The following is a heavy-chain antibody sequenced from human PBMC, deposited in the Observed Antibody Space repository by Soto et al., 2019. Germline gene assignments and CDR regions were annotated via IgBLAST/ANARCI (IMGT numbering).Heavy chain of an antibody. J-gene: IGHJ4*02. V-gene: IGHV3-53*01. CDR2: IYSAGST. CDR1: GFTVSSTY. CDR3: ARESEDLTSNFDY. Sequence: GGSLRLSCAASGFTVSSTYMNWVRQAPGKGLEWVSVIYSAGSTYYANSVKGRFTISRDNSKNTMYLQMNSLRADDTAVYYCARESEDLTSNFDYWGQGTLVTVSS.